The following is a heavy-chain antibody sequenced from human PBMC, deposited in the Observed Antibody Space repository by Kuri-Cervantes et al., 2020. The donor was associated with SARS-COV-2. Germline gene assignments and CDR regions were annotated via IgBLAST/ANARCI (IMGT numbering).Heavy chain of an antibody. CDR3: ARDRGAPPSFDYYYGMDV. V-gene: IGHV3-48*04. CDR2: ISSSGSTI. J-gene: IGHJ6*02. D-gene: IGHD3-10*01. CDR1: GFTFSSYW. Sequence: GESLKISCAASGFTFSSYWMNWVRQAPGKGLEWVSYISSSGSTIYYADSVKGRFTISRDNAKNSLYLQMNSLRAEDTAVYYCARDRGAPPSFDYYYGMDVWGQGTTVTVSS.